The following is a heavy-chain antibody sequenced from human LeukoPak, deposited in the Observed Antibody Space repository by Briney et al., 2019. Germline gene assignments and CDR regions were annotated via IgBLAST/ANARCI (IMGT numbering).Heavy chain of an antibody. CDR2: INPNSGGT. CDR3: ARIRDGYNDAYDL. J-gene: IGHJ3*01. CDR1: GYTFTGYY. Sequence: ASVKVSCKASGYTFTGYYMHWVRQAPGQGLEWMGWINPNSGGTNYAQKFQGRVTMTRDTSISTAYMELSSLRSEDTAIYYCARIRDGYNDAYDLWGQGTVVTVPS. V-gene: IGHV1-2*02. D-gene: IGHD5-24*01.